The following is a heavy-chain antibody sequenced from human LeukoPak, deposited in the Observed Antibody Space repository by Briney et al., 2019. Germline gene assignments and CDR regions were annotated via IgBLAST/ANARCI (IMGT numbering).Heavy chain of an antibody. D-gene: IGHD1-26*01. V-gene: IGHV1-2*02. CDR1: GYTFTGYY. CDR2: INPNSGGT. Sequence: VASVKVSCKASGYTFTGYYMHWVRQAPGQGLEWMGWINPNSGGTNYAQKFQGRVTMTRDTSISTAYMELSRLRSDDTAVYYCARDPFFKSGSYYGVGEDYWGQGTLVTVSS. J-gene: IGHJ4*02. CDR3: ARDPFFKSGSYYGVGEDY.